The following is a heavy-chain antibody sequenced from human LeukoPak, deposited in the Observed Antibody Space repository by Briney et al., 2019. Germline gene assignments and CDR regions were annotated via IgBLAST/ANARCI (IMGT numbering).Heavy chain of an antibody. CDR3: AREYPMVRGVIDY. CDR2: IIPIFGTA. J-gene: IGHJ4*02. V-gene: IGHV1-69*01. D-gene: IGHD3-10*01. Sequence: SVKVSCKASGGTFSSYAISWVRQAPGQGLEWMGGIIPIFGTANYAQKFQGRVTITADESTSTAYMELSSLRSEDTAVYYCAREYPMVRGVIDYWGQGTLVTVPS. CDR1: GGTFSSYA.